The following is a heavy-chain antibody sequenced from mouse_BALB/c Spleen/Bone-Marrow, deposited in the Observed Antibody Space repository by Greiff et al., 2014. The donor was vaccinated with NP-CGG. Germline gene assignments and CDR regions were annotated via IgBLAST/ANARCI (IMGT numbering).Heavy chain of an antibody. CDR2: INPDSSTI. J-gene: IGHJ1*01. D-gene: IGHD1-1*01. Sequence: EVQLVESGGGLVQPGGSLKLSCAASGFDFSRYWMSWVRQVPGKGLEWIGEINPDSSTINYTPSLKDKFIISRDNAKNTLYLQMCKVRSEDTALYYCARLNYYGNLFVWGAGTTVTVSS. V-gene: IGHV4-1*02. CDR1: GFDFSRYW. CDR3: ARLNYYGNLFV.